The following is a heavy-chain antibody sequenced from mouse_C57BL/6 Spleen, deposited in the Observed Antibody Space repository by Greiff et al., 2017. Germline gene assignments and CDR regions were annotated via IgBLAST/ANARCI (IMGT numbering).Heavy chain of an antibody. Sequence: QVQLKQPGAELVMPGASVKLSCKASGYTFTSYWMHWVKQRPGQGLEWIGEIDPSDSYTNYNQKFKGKSTLTVDKSSSTAYMQLSSLTSEDSAVYYCARDPSNFYYFDYWGQGATLTVSS. CDR3: ARDPSNFYYFDY. V-gene: IGHV1-69*01. CDR1: GYTFTSYW. D-gene: IGHD4-1*01. CDR2: IDPSDSYT. J-gene: IGHJ2*01.